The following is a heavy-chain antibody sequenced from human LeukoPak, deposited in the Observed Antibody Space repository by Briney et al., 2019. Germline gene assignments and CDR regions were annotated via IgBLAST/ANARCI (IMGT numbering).Heavy chain of an antibody. D-gene: IGHD5-24*01. CDR1: GGSISSSGYY. Sequence: PSQTLSLTCTVSGGSISSSGYYWGWIRQPPGKGLEWIASIYYSGSTYYNPSLKSRVTISVDTSKNQFSLNLSSVTAADTAVYYCARHEEEDGYNAKTFGYWGQGTLVTVSS. CDR2: IYYSGST. V-gene: IGHV4-39*01. J-gene: IGHJ4*02. CDR3: ARHEEEDGYNAKTFGY.